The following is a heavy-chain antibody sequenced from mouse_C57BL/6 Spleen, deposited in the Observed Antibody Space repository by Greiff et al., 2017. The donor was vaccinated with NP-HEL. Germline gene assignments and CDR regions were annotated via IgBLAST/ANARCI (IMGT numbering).Heavy chain of an antibody. CDR3: ARWAGDY. V-gene: IGHV1-82*01. J-gene: IGHJ2*01. Sequence: VQLQQSGPALVKPGASVKISCKASGYAFSSSWMNWVKQRPGKGLEWIGRIYPGDGATNYNGKFTGKATLTADKSSSTAYMQLSSLTAEDSAVYFCARWAGDYWGQGTTRTVSS. CDR2: IYPGDGAT. CDR1: GYAFSSSW.